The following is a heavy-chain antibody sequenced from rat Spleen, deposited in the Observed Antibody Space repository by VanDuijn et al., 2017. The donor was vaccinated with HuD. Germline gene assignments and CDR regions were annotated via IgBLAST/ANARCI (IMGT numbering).Heavy chain of an antibody. D-gene: IGHD1-12*01. Sequence: QVQLKESGPGLVQPSQTLSLTCIVSGFSLTSYNVHWVRQPPGKGLAWMGRMSYNGDASYNSAIKSRLSISRDTSKNQVFLKMNSLQTDDTGTYYCTRDPVIGWYLDFWGPGTMVTVSS. CDR2: MSYNGDA. CDR1: GFSLTSYN. V-gene: IGHV2-63*01. J-gene: IGHJ1*01. CDR3: TRDPVIGWYLDF.